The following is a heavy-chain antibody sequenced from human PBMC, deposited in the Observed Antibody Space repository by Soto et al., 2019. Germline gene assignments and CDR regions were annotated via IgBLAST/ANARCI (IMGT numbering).Heavy chain of an antibody. V-gene: IGHV3-21*01. Sequence: PGGSLRLSCAASGFTFISYSMNWVRQAPGKGLEWVSSISSSSSYIYYADSVKGRFTISRDNAKNSLYLQMNSLRAEDTAVYYCARERDYYGSGSYYEFDPWGQGTLVTVSS. CDR2: ISSSSSYI. CDR3: ARERDYYGSGSYYEFDP. CDR1: GFTFISYS. D-gene: IGHD3-10*01. J-gene: IGHJ5*02.